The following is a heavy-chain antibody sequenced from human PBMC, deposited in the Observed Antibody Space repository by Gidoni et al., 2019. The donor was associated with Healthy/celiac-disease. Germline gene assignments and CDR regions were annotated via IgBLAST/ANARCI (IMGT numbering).Heavy chain of an antibody. CDR3: ARQQVAGAYYFDY. CDR2: NKQDGSEK. Sequence: EVQLVESGGGLVQPGGSLSLSCAASGFTFSSYWMSWVRQDPGKGLEGVANNKQDGSEKYYVDAVKGRFTISRDNAKNSLYLQMNSLRAEDTAVYYCARQQVAGAYYFDYWGQGTLVTVSS. V-gene: IGHV3-7*01. CDR1: GFTFSSYW. D-gene: IGHD6-19*01. J-gene: IGHJ4*02.